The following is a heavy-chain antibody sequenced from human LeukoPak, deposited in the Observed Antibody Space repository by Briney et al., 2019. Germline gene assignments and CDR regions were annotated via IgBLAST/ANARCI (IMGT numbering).Heavy chain of an antibody. CDR3: ARQHGDYRPPYYYYMDV. CDR1: GGSISSYY. Sequence: PSETLSLTCTVSGGSISSYYWSWIRQPPGKGLEWIGYIYYSGSTKYNPSLKSRVTISLDTSKNQFSLKLNSVTAADTAVYYCARQHGDYRPPYYYYMDVWGKGTTVTVS. CDR2: IYYSGST. D-gene: IGHD4-17*01. V-gene: IGHV4-59*08. J-gene: IGHJ6*03.